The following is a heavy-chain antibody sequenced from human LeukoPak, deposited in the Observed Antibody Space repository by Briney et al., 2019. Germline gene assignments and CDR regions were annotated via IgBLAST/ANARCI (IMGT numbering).Heavy chain of an antibody. CDR2: IYHSGST. V-gene: IGHV4-38-2*02. D-gene: IGHD6-19*01. CDR1: GYSISSGYY. CDR3: ARHTRSIAVAGTGLNYFDY. J-gene: IGHJ4*02. Sequence: SETLSLTCTVSGYSISSGYYWGWIRQPPGKGLEWIGSIYHSGSTYYNPSLKSRVTISVDTSKNQFSLKLSSVTAADTAVYYCARHTRSIAVAGTGLNYFDYWGQGTLVTVSS.